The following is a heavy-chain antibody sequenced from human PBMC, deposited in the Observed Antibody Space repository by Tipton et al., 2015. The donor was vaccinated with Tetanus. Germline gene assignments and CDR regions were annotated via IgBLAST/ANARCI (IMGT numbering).Heavy chain of an antibody. Sequence: TLSLTCTVSGGSIRGGGYYWSWIRQHPERGLEWMGYIYYTGNTYYNPSLKSRVTISVDMSKNQFSPKLRSVTAADTAVYYCAFRTNWRFTRGFDCWGQGILVTVSS. V-gene: IGHV4-31*03. D-gene: IGHD1-20*01. CDR2: IYYTGNT. CDR3: AFRTNWRFTRGFDC. CDR1: GGSIRGGGYY. J-gene: IGHJ4*02.